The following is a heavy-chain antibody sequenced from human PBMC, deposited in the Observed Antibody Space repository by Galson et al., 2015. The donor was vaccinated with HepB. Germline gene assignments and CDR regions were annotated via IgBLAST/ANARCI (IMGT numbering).Heavy chain of an antibody. CDR1: GGFISSYY. CDR3: ARDWRGGGDYGHGMDV. D-gene: IGHD4-17*01. J-gene: IGHJ6*02. V-gene: IGHV4-59*01. Sequence: SETLSLTCSVSGGFISSYYWSWIRQPPGKGLEWIGDIYYSGSTNYKSSLKSRVTISVDTSKNQFSLKLSSVTAADTAVYYCARDWRGGGDYGHGMDVWGQGTTVTVSS. CDR2: IYYSGST.